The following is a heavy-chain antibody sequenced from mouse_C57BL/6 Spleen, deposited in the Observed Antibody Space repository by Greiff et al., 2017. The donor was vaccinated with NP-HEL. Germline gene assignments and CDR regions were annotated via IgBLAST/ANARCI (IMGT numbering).Heavy chain of an antibody. CDR3: ARGGQLRLPSYYAMDY. J-gene: IGHJ4*01. CDR2: IDPSDSYT. CDR1: GYTFTSYW. V-gene: IGHV1-59*01. Sequence: VQLQQPGAELVRPGTSVKLSCKASGYTFTSYWMHWVKQRPGQGLEWIGVIDPSDSYTNYNQKFKGKATLTVDTSSSTAYMQLSSLTSEDSAVYYCARGGQLRLPSYYAMDYWGQGTSVTVSS. D-gene: IGHD3-2*02.